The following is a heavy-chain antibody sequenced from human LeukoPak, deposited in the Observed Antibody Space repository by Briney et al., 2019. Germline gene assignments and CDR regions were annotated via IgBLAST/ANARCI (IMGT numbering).Heavy chain of an antibody. CDR3: AFLRHCSTSCYSYYYYMDV. CDR1: GGSFSGYY. Sequence: SENLSLTCAVYGGSFSGYYWSWIRQPPGKGLEWIGEINHSGSTNYNPSLKSRVTISVDTSKNQFSLKLSSVTAADTAVYYCAFLRHCSTSCYSYYYYMDVWGKGTTVTVSS. D-gene: IGHD2-2*02. V-gene: IGHV4-34*01. CDR2: INHSGST. J-gene: IGHJ6*03.